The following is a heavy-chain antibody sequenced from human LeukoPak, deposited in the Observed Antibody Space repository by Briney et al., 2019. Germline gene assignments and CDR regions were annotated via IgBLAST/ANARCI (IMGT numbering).Heavy chain of an antibody. CDR1: GGSITTSGYY. J-gene: IGHJ3*02. D-gene: IGHD3-16*02. Sequence: PSETLSLTCSVSGGSITTSGYYWGWIRQPPGKGLEWIGSIYYSGTTYYNPSLKSRVTISVDTSKNQFSLKLSSVTAADTAVYYCARHSYDYVWGSYPEGAFDIWGQGTMVTVSS. V-gene: IGHV4-39*01. CDR2: IYYSGTT. CDR3: ARHSYDYVWGSYPEGAFDI.